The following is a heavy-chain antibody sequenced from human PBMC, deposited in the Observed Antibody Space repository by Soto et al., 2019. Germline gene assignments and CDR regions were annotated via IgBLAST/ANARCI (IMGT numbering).Heavy chain of an antibody. V-gene: IGHV1-3*01. J-gene: IGHJ4*02. Sequence: QVHLVQSGAEVKKPGASVKVSCKTSGYPFPSFEIHWIRQAPGQRPEWMGGISNAGSGSIKYSQRFQDRLTISGDKRATTVYMTLSSLTSEDTAIYYCAWESDHYQDFFQNWGQGSLVTVSA. CDR2: ISNAGSGSI. CDR1: GYPFPSFE. CDR3: AWESDHYQDFFQN. D-gene: IGHD3-22*01.